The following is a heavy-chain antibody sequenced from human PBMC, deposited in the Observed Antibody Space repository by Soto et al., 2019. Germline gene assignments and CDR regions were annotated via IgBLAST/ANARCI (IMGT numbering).Heavy chain of an antibody. CDR1: GVTISSYS. V-gene: IGHV3-21*01. CDR3: ASTLPKSGYY. CDR2: ISSSSSYV. J-gene: IGHJ4*02. Sequence: GLLRLSCAASGVTISSYSMNWVRQAPGKGLEWVSSISSSSSYVDYADSVMCRFTISRDNAKNSLYLQMNSLSAEDTAGYYFASTLPKSGYYWGEGTLVTVSA. D-gene: IGHD3-22*01.